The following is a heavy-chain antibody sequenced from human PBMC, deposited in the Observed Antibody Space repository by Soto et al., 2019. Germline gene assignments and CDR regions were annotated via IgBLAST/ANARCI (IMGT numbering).Heavy chain of an antibody. V-gene: IGHV4-34*01. J-gene: IGHJ4*02. CDR3: ARGDPQRGLYY. D-gene: IGHD2-2*01. CDR1: GGSFSGYY. Sequence: SETLSLTCAVYGGSFSGYYWSWIRQPPGKGLEWIGEINHSGSTNYNPSLKSRVTISVDTSKNQFSLKVSSVTAADTAVYYCARGDPQRGLYYWGQGNLVTVSS. CDR2: INHSGST.